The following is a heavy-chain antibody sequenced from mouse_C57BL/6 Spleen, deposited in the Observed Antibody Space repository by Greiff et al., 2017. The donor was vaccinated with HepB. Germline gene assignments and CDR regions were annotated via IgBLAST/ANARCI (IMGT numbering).Heavy chain of an antibody. J-gene: IGHJ1*03. V-gene: IGHV5-16*01. CDR1: GFTFSDYY. Sequence: EVQVVESEGGLVQPGSSMKLSCTASGFTFSDYYMAWVRQVPEKGLEWVANINYDGSSTYYLDSLKSRFIISRDNAKNILYLQMSSLKSEDTATYYCARALYYYGSSWYFDVWGTGTTVTVSS. CDR2: INYDGSST. D-gene: IGHD1-1*01. CDR3: ARALYYYGSSWYFDV.